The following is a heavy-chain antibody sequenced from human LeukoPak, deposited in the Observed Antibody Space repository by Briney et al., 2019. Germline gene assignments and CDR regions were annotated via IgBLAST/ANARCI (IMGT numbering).Heavy chain of an antibody. CDR3: ARAPSRLYYDFWSGYRIPYYYGMDV. CDR1: GGSFSGYY. Sequence: SETLSLTCAVYGGSFSGYYWSWIRQPPGKGLEWIGEINHSGSTNYNPSLKSRVTISVDTSKNQFSLKLSSVTAADTAVYYCARAPSRLYYDFWSGYRIPYYYGMDVWGQGTTVTVSS. V-gene: IGHV4-34*01. CDR2: INHSGST. D-gene: IGHD3-3*01. J-gene: IGHJ6*02.